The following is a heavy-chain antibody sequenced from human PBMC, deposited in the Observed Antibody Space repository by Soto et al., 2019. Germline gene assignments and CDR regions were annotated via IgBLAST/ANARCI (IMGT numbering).Heavy chain of an antibody. CDR1: GYTFTSYD. J-gene: IGHJ4*02. CDR2: MNHTSGNT. Sequence: QVQLVQSGAEVKKPGASVKVSCKASGYTFTSYDLNWVRQATGQGLEWMGWMNHTSGNTAYAQKFQGRVTMTRNTSMSTAYMELSSLTSDDTAVYYCARGDSGYYLAIDHWGQGTLVTVSS. CDR3: ARGDSGYYLAIDH. D-gene: IGHD5-12*01. V-gene: IGHV1-8*01.